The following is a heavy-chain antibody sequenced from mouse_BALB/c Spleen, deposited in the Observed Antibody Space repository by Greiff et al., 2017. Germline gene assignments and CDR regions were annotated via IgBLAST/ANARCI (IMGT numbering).Heavy chain of an antibody. CDR2: ISSGSSTI. Sequence: EVQVVESGGGLVKPGGSLKLSCAASGFTFSSFGMHWVRQAPEKGLEWVAYISSGSSTIYYADTVKGRFTISRDNPKNTLFLQMTSLRSEDTAMYYCARLVKKVWVDYAMDYWGQGTSVTVSS. J-gene: IGHJ4*01. CDR1: GFTFSSFG. V-gene: IGHV5-17*02. CDR3: ARLVKKVWVDYAMDY. D-gene: IGHD2-10*02.